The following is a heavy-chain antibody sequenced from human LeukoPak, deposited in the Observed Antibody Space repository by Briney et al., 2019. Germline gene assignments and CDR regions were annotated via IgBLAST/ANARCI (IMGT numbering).Heavy chain of an antibody. J-gene: IGHJ4*02. V-gene: IGHV3-30*04. Sequence: RRSLRLSCAASGFTFSNYIMHWVRQAPGKGLEWVALISHDGRYKQCADSVEGRFTISRDNSKNTLYLQMNSLRGEDTAVYYCASEVGPTEFDYRGQGTLVTVSS. D-gene: IGHD1-26*01. CDR1: GFTFSNYI. CDR2: ISHDGRYK. CDR3: ASEVGPTEFDY.